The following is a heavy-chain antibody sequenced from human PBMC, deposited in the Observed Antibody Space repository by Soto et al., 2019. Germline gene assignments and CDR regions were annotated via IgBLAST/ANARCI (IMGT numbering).Heavy chain of an antibody. V-gene: IGHV4-31*03. J-gene: IGHJ4*02. CDR3: ARDPAGSGSYWDY. D-gene: IGHD3-10*01. CDR2: IYYSGST. Sequence: QVQLQESGPGLVKPSQTLSLTCTVSGGSISSGGYYWGWISQHPGKGLEWIGYIYYSGSTYYTPSLKSRVTISVDTSKNQFSLKLSSVTAADTAMYYCARDPAGSGSYWDYWGQGTLVTVSS. CDR1: GGSISSGGYY.